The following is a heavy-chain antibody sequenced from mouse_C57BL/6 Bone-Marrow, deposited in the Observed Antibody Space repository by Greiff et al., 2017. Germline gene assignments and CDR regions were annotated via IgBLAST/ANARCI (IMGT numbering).Heavy chain of an antibody. CDR3: ARRVYYYGSLVV. D-gene: IGHD1-1*01. J-gene: IGHJ1*03. CDR2: INPSSGYT. V-gene: IGHV1-7*01. Sequence: QVQLKESGAELAKPGASVKLSCKASGYTFPSYWLHWVKQRPGQGLEWIGYINPSSGYTKYNQKFKDKATLTADKSSSTAYMQLSSLTYEDSAVYYCARRVYYYGSLVVWGTGTTVTVAS. CDR1: GYTFPSYW.